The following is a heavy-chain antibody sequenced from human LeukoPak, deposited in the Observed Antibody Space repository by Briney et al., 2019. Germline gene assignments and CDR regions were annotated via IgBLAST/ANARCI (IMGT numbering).Heavy chain of an antibody. J-gene: IGHJ4*02. CDR3: ARDRDGTGNYPLDY. CDR1: GFTFNKYA. D-gene: IGHD5-24*01. Sequence: HPGGSLRLSCAASGFTFNKYAMSWVRQAPGKGLEWVSGISGSGVGPYYADSVKGRVTISRDNSKTTLFPQMTSLRADDTAVYYCARDRDGTGNYPLDYWGQGTLVIVSS. V-gene: IGHV3-23*01. CDR2: ISGSGVGP.